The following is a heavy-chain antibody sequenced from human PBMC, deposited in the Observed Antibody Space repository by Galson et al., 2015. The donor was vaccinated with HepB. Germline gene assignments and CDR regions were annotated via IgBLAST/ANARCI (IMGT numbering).Heavy chain of an antibody. J-gene: IGHJ1*01. CDR1: GFTFSSQS. D-gene: IGHD3-10*01. Sequence: SLRLSCAASGFTFSSQSMNWVRQAPGKGLEWISYISSSSSTIYYADSVKGRFIVSRDNARMSVFLQMNSLRGEDTAVYYCERGGPWFGERTEYFQNWGRGTLVTVSS. CDR3: ERGGPWFGERTEYFQN. CDR2: ISSSSSTI. V-gene: IGHV3-48*04.